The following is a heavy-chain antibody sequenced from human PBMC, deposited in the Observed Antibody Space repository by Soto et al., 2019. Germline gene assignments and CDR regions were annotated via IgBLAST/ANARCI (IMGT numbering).Heavy chain of an antibody. Sequence: QVQLVQSGAEVKKPGASVKVSCNASGSTLSTLDVNWVRQAPGQGLDWMGWMHANTGLTGHAQKFQGRLGMTRDTSISTAYMELSSLRADDTAVYYCARYIFGQGFISWGQGTLVTVSS. V-gene: IGHV1-8*01. CDR1: GSTLSTLD. D-gene: IGHD3-10*01. CDR3: ARYIFGQGFIS. J-gene: IGHJ4*02. CDR2: MHANTGLT.